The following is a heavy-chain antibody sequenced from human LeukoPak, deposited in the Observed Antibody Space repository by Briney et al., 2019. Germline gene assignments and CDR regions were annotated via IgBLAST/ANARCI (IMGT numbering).Heavy chain of an antibody. V-gene: IGHV3-23*01. J-gene: IGHJ4*02. D-gene: IGHD4-17*01. CDR3: ARDIDNGDYVVY. Sequence: PGGSLRLSCAASGFTFSSYEMNWVRQAPRMGLEWVSSIGSSGDITYYADSVKGRFTISRDNSKNTLYLQMNSLRAEDTAVYYCARDIDNGDYVVYWGQGTLVTVSS. CDR1: GFTFSSYE. CDR2: IGSSGDIT.